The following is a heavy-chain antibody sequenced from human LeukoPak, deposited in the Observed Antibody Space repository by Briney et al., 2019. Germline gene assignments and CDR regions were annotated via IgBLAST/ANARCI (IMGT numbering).Heavy chain of an antibody. J-gene: IGHJ5*01. V-gene: IGHV1-2*02. CDR1: GFTFTGAY. CDR3: ARVLFSSGYDS. D-gene: IGHD5-18*01. Sequence: ASVKVSCKASGFTFTGAYMHWVRQAPGQGLEWMGWINPNSGETRYEQKFQGRVTMTRDTSIDTVHMELGSLTSDDTAVYYCARVLFSSGYDSWGQGTLVTVSS. CDR2: INPNSGET.